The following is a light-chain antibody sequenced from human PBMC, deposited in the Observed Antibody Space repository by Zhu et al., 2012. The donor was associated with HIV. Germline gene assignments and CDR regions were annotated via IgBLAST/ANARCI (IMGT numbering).Light chain of an antibody. CDR2: GAS. J-gene: IGKJ4*01. V-gene: IGKV3-20*01. CDR3: RHYGTSPPLT. CDR1: QSVSSSD. Sequence: EIVLTQSPGTLSLSPGDTATLSCGASQSVSSSDLAWFQQRPGQAPRLLIYGASSRATDIPDRFSGSGSGTDFTLTISRLEPEDFAVYYCRHYGTSPPLTFGGGTKVEIK.